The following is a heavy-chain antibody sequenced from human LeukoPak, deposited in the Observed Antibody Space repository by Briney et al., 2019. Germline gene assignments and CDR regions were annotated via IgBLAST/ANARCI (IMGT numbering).Heavy chain of an antibody. V-gene: IGHV3-23*01. CDR3: ANPPPDSSSWLFDY. Sequence: GGSRRPAWAAPGSTFSTFAMSWVGQAPGKGLGWVAIISGAGRTTYSPDYAQGRYSISRDTSNNTPYLHMKSLSVEDTAVSYCANPPPDSSSWLFDYWGQGTLVTVSS. J-gene: IGHJ4*02. CDR1: GSTFSTFA. CDR2: ISGAGRTT. D-gene: IGHD6-13*01.